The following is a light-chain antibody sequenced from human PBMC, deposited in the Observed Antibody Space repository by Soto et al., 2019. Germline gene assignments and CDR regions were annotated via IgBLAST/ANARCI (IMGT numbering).Light chain of an antibody. J-gene: IGLJ2*01. Sequence: QSALTQPASVSGSPGQSITISCTGTSSDVGSYDLVSWYKQHPGKAPKVMIYAANKRPSGVSNRFSGSKSGNTASLTISGLQAEDEADYYCCSFAGSSTLVFGGGTKLTVL. CDR1: SSDVGSYDL. CDR2: AAN. V-gene: IGLV2-23*01. CDR3: CSFAGSSTLV.